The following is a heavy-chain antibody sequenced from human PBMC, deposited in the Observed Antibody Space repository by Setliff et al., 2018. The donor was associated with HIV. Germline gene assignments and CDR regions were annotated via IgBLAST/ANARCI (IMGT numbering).Heavy chain of an antibody. CDR1: GFAFSGFW. J-gene: IGHJ5*02. CDR2: INEDGNEK. CDR3: AALSLRTNTVYGVISTRFDP. Sequence: GGSLRLSCAASGFAFSGFWMSWARQAPGKGLEWVANINEDGNEKYYEGSVKGRFTISRDNAKNSLYLQMNSLRAADSAVYYCAALSLRTNTVYGVISTRFDPWGQGTLVTVSS. D-gene: IGHD3-3*01. V-gene: IGHV3-7*03.